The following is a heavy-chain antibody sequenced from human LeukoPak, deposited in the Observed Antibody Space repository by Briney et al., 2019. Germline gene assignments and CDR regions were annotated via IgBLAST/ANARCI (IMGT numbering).Heavy chain of an antibody. CDR1: GYSFTSYG. Sequence: ASVKVSCKASGYSFTSYGITWVREAPGQGPEWMGWISGSTGNTHYAQNVQGRVTMTTDAATSTAYMELRSLGSDDTAVYYCARVGRDCSSINCYWEDWFDPWGQGTLVIVSS. V-gene: IGHV1-18*04. D-gene: IGHD2-2*01. CDR3: ARVGRDCSSINCYWEDWFDP. J-gene: IGHJ5*02. CDR2: ISGSTGNT.